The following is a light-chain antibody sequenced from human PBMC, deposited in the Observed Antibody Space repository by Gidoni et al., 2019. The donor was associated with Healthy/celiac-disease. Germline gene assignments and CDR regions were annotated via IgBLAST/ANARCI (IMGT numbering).Light chain of an antibody. Sequence: QSVLTQPPSVSGDPGQRVTIAGTVSSSHIGAGYDVQWYQQLPGTAPKLLIYGNSNRPSGVPDRFSGSKSGTSASLDITGLQAEDEADYYCQSYDSSLSGWVFSGGTKLTVL. CDR3: QSYDSSLSGWV. CDR1: SSHIGAGYD. V-gene: IGLV1-40*01. J-gene: IGLJ3*02. CDR2: GNS.